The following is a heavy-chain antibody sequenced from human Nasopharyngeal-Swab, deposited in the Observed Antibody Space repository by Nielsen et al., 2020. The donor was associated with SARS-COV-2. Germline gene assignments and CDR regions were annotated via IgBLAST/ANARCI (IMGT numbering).Heavy chain of an antibody. CDR3: ARGRARITMVRGVKQQHFDY. V-gene: IGHV4-34*01. CDR2: INHSGST. D-gene: IGHD3-10*01. J-gene: IGHJ4*02. Sequence: WIRQPPGKGLEWIGEINHSGSTNYNPSLKSRVTISVDTSKNQFSLKLSSVTAADTAVYYCARGRARITMVRGVKQQHFDYWGQGTLGTVSS.